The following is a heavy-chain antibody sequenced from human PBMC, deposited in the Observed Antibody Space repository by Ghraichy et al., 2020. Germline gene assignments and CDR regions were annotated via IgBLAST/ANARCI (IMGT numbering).Heavy chain of an antibody. CDR1: GGSISSSSYY. J-gene: IGHJ6*03. D-gene: IGHD3-10*01. V-gene: IGHV4-39*07. CDR3: ARAFLWFGEFRSGYYYYMDV. CDR2: IYYSGST. Sequence: SETLSLTCTVSGGSISSSSYYWGWIRQPPGKGLEWIGSIYYSGSTYYNPSLKSRVTISVDTSKNQFSLKLSSVTAADTAVYYCARAFLWFGEFRSGYYYYMDVWGKGTTVTVSS.